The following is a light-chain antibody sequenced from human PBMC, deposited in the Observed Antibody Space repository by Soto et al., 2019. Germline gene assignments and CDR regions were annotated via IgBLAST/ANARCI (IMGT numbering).Light chain of an antibody. J-gene: IGKJ1*01. CDR2: LGS. CDR1: QSLYSDGNNY. Sequence: DIVMTQSPLSLPVTPGEPASISCRSSQSLYSDGNNYLDWYLQKPGQSPQVLIYLGSNRDSGVPARFSGSGSGTDFTLKISRVEAEDVGAYYCMQRLQIPWTFGQGTKVDIK. CDR3: MQRLQIPWT. V-gene: IGKV2-28*01.